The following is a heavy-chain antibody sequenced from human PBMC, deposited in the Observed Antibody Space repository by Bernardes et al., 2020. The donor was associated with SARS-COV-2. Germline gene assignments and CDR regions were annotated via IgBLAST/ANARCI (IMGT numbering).Heavy chain of an antibody. D-gene: IGHD2-2*02. CDR3: EASPVPAAIFGWETKNWFDP. V-gene: IGHV1-2*02. CDR2: INPNSGGT. Sequence: ASVKVSCKASGYTFTGYYMHWVRQAPGQGLEWMGWINPNSGGTNYAQKFQGRVTMTRDTSISTAYMELSRLRGDDTAVYYCEASPVPAAIFGWETKNWFDPWGQGTLVTVSS. J-gene: IGHJ5*02. CDR1: GYTFTGYY.